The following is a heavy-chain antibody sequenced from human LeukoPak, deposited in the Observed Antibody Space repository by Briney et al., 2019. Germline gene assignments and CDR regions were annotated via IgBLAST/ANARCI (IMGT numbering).Heavy chain of an antibody. CDR3: ARLGPHLDY. J-gene: IGHJ4*02. CDR2: IYYNGST. D-gene: IGHD7-27*01. Sequence: SSETLSLTCTVSGGSISTYYWIWIRQPPGKGLEWIGYIYYNGSTNYNPSLKSRVTISVDTSKNQFSLKLSSVTAADTAVYYCARLGPHLDYWGQGILVTVSS. V-gene: IGHV4-59*01. CDR1: GGSISTYY.